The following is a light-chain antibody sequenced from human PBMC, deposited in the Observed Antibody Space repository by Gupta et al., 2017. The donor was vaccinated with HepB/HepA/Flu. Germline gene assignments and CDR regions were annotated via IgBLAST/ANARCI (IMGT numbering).Light chain of an antibody. CDR1: QSINSY. CDR2: AAS. V-gene: IGKV1-39*01. J-gene: IGKJ1*01. CDR3: QQSNSPPET. Sequence: DIQMTQSPSSLSASVGDRVTITCRASQSINSYLNWYQQKPGKAPMLLIYAASSLQRGVPSRFRGSRSGTDFTLTISILQPEDFATYYCQQSNSPPETFGQGTKVEI.